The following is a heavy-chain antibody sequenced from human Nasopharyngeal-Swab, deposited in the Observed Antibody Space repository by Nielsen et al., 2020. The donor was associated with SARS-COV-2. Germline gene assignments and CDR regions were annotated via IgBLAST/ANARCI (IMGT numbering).Heavy chain of an antibody. J-gene: IGHJ3*02. CDR2: ISYDGSNK. CDR3: ARAGGRYYDSGGYYYLASAFDI. Sequence: GGSLRLSCAASGFTFSSYAMHWVRQAPGKGLEWVAGISYDGSNKYYADSVKGRFTISRDNSKNTLYLQMNSLRAEDTAVYYCARAGGRYYDSGGYYYLASAFDIWGQGTMVTVSS. D-gene: IGHD3-22*01. CDR1: GFTFSSYA. V-gene: IGHV3-30-3*01.